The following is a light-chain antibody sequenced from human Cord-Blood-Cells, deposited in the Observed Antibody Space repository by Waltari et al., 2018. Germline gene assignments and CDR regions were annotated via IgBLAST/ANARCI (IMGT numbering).Light chain of an antibody. CDR1: SSNIGAGYD. CDR3: QSYDSSLSVWV. J-gene: IGLJ3*02. V-gene: IGLV1-40*01. Sequence: QSVLTQPPSVSGAPGQRVTISCTGSSSNIGAGYDVHWYQQLPGTAPKLLIYGICYRTAGVPDRSSGSRSGPSSSLAITGLQAEDEADYYCQSYDSSLSVWVFGGGTTLTVL. CDR2: GIC.